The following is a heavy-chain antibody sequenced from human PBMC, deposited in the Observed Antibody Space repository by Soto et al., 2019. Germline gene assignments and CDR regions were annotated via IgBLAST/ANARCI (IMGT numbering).Heavy chain of an antibody. Sequence: PSETLSLTCTVSGGSISSYYGSWIRQPPGKGLEWIGYIYYSGSTNYNPSLKSRVTISVDTSKNQFSLKLSSVTAADTAVYYCARLYSSSSLIDYWGQGTLVTVSS. J-gene: IGHJ4*02. D-gene: IGHD6-6*01. CDR1: GGSISSYY. V-gene: IGHV4-59*01. CDR3: ARLYSSSSLIDY. CDR2: IYYSGST.